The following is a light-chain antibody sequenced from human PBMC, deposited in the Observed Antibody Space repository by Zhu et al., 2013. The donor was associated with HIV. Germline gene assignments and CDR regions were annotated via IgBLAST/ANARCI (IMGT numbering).Light chain of an antibody. CDR1: QSVNNRY. Sequence: EIVLTQSPGTLSLSPGERATLSCRATQSVNNRYLSWYQQKPGQAPRLLIYGASSRATGIPDRITGSGSGTDFTLTISRLEPEDFAMYYCQQYGISPLTFGGGTTVEFK. CDR3: QQYGISPLT. CDR2: GAS. V-gene: IGKV3-20*01. J-gene: IGKJ4*01.